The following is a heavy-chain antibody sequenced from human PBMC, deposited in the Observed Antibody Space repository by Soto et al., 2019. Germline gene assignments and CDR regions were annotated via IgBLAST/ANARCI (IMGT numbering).Heavy chain of an antibody. J-gene: IGHJ6*02. D-gene: IGHD4-17*01. CDR3: ANGGELTTPYYYYGMDV. V-gene: IGHV3-23*01. Sequence: LRLSCAASGFTFSSYAMSWVRQAPGKGLEWVSAISGSGGSTYYADSVKGRFTISRDNSKNTLYLQMNSLRAEDTAVYYCANGGELTTPYYYYGMDVWGQGTTVTVSS. CDR1: GFTFSSYA. CDR2: ISGSGGST.